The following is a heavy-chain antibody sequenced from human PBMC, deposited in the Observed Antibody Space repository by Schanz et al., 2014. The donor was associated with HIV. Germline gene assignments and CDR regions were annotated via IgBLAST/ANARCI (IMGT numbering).Heavy chain of an antibody. Sequence: QVQLVESGGCLVKPGGSLRLSCAASGFTFNDYYMTWIRQAPGKGLEWVSYISDTGTTTYYADSVNGRFTISRDNAKNSIFLQMNSLRGEDKAVYYCAREKDLGYSSTLGFWGQGTLVTVSS. CDR1: GFTFNDYY. CDR2: ISDTGTTT. V-gene: IGHV3-11*01. CDR3: AREKDLGYSSTLGF. J-gene: IGHJ4*02. D-gene: IGHD6-13*01.